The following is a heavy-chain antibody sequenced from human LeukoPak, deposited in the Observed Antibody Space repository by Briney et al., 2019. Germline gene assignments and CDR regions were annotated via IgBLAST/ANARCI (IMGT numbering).Heavy chain of an antibody. Sequence: SETLSLTCTVSGGSISSGSYYWGWIRQPPGKGLEWIGSIYYSGNTYYNPSLKSRVTISVDTSKSQFSLKLSSVTAADTAVYYCARDSLEVVVPAAIRATWFDPWGQGTLVTVSS. CDR2: IYYSGNT. CDR3: ARDSLEVVVPAAIRATWFDP. D-gene: IGHD2-2*01. V-gene: IGHV4-39*02. CDR1: GGSISSGSYY. J-gene: IGHJ5*02.